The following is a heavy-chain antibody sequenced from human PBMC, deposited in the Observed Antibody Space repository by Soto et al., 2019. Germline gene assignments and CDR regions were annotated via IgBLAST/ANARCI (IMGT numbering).Heavy chain of an antibody. J-gene: IGHJ6*02. CDR3: AKDLYCSSTSCYLPEDYYYYYYGTDV. D-gene: IGHD2-2*01. CDR2: ISWDGGST. V-gene: IGHV3-43*01. Sequence: PGGSLRLSCAASGFTFDDYTMHWVRQAPGKGLEWVSLISWDGGSTYYADSVKDRFTISRDNSKNSLYLQMNSLRTEDTALYYCAKDLYCSSTSCYLPEDYYYYYYGTDVWGQGTTVTVSS. CDR1: GFTFDDYT.